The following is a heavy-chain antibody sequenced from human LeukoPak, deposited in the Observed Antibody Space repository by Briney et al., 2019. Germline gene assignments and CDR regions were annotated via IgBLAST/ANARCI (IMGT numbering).Heavy chain of an antibody. V-gene: IGHV4-34*01. Sequence: SGTLSLTCGVYGGSFSGYYWSWIRQPPGKGLEWIGEINHSGRTNYNPSLKSRVTISVDTSKNQFSLKLSSVTAADTAVYYCARGRDDSSGYYDAFDIWGQGTKVTVSS. CDR2: INHSGRT. J-gene: IGHJ3*02. D-gene: IGHD3-22*01. CDR3: ARGRDDSSGYYDAFDI. CDR1: GGSFSGYY.